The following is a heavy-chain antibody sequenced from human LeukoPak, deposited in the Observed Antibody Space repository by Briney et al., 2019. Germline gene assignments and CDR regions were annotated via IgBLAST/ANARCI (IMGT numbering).Heavy chain of an antibody. D-gene: IGHD3-3*01. Sequence: PSETLSLTCAVYGGSFSGYYWSWIRQPPGKGLEWIGEINHSGSTNYNPSLKSRVTISVDTSKNQFSLKLSSVTAADTAVYYCARATYDFWSGPNYYYGMDVWGQGTTVTVSS. CDR3: ARATYDFWSGPNYYYGMDV. CDR1: GGSFSGYY. V-gene: IGHV4-34*01. J-gene: IGHJ6*02. CDR2: INHSGST.